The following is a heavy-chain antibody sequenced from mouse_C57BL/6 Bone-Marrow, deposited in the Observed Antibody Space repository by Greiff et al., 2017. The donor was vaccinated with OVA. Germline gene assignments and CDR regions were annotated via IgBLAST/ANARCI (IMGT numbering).Heavy chain of an antibody. CDR2: IWPGGGT. V-gene: IGHV2-9-1*01. Sequence: VQLQESGPGLVAPSPSLSITCTVSGFSLTSYAISWVRQPPGKGLEWLGVIWPGGGTNYNSALKSRLSISKDNSKSQVFLKMNSLQTDDTARYYCARSYFDVWGTGTTVTVSS. J-gene: IGHJ1*03. CDR3: ARSYFDV. CDR1: GFSLTSYA.